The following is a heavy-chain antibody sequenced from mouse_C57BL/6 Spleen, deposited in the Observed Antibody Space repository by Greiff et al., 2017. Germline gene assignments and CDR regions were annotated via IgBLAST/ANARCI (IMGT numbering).Heavy chain of an antibody. CDR1: GFTFSDYG. J-gene: IGHJ4*01. D-gene: IGHD1-1*01. V-gene: IGHV5-17*01. CDR2: ISSGSSTI. Sequence: EVKLVESGGGLVKPGGSLKLSCAASGFTFSDYGMHWVRQAPEKGLEWVAYISSGSSTIYYADTVKGRFTISRDNAKNTLFLQMTSLRSEDTAMYYCARRIYYGSSPHYAMDYWGQGTSVTVS. CDR3: ARRIYYGSSPHYAMDY.